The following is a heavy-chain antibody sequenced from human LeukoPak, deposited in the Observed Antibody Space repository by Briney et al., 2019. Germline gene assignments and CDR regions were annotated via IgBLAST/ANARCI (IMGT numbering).Heavy chain of an antibody. Sequence: GGSLRLSCAASGFTFSSYAMSWVRQAPGKGLEWVSATSGSGGSTYYADSVKGRFTISRDNSKNTLYLQMNSLRAEDTAVYYCAKAELVVVAATFSIDYWGQGTLVTVSS. CDR3: AKAELVVVAATFSIDY. V-gene: IGHV3-23*01. CDR2: TSGSGGST. D-gene: IGHD2-15*01. CDR1: GFTFSSYA. J-gene: IGHJ4*02.